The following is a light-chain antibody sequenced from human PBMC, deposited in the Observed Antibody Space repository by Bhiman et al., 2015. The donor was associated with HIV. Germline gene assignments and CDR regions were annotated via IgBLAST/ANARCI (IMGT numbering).Light chain of an antibody. CDR2: EVS. V-gene: IGLV2-8*01. J-gene: IGLJ1*01. CDR3: SSYTSSSTYV. Sequence: QSALTQPPSASGSPGQSVTISCTGTSSDVGAYNYVSWYQQRPGEVPKLMISEVSQRPSGVPDRFSGSKSGNTASLTVSGLQAEDEGDYYCSSYTSSSTYVFGSGTKVTVL. CDR1: SSDVGAYNY.